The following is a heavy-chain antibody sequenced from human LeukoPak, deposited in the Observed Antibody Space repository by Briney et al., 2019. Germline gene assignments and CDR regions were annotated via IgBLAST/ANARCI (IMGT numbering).Heavy chain of an antibody. V-gene: IGHV1-8*01. Sequence: ASVKVPCKASGYPFTSYHVNWVRQATGQGPEWMGWMNPNTGKTAYAQKFQGRVYMSRDTSAGTVQMDLSSLTSDDTAVYFCARGVGLTTLASSAFDIWGQGTVVTVSS. CDR3: ARGVGLTTLASSAFDI. D-gene: IGHD4/OR15-4a*01. J-gene: IGHJ3*02. CDR1: GYPFTSYH. CDR2: MNPNTGKT.